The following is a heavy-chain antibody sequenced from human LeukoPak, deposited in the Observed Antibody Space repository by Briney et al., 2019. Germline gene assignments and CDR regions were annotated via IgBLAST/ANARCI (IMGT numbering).Heavy chain of an antibody. J-gene: IGHJ4*02. CDR3: AKGFLAAAGTFDY. Sequence: GGSLRPSCAASGFTFSSYGMHWVRQAPGKGLEWVAVISYDGSNKYYADSVKGRFTISRDNSKNTLYLQMNSLRAEDTAVYYCAKGFLAAAGTFDYWGQGTLVTVSS. CDR1: GFTFSSYG. V-gene: IGHV3-30*18. CDR2: ISYDGSNK. D-gene: IGHD6-13*01.